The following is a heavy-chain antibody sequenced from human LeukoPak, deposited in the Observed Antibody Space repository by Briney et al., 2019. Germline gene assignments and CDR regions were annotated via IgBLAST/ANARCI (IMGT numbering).Heavy chain of an antibody. CDR3: ARPRYGSGSYYFDY. J-gene: IGHJ4*02. Sequence: SETLSLTCAVYGGSFSGYYWSWIRQPPGKGLEWIGEINHSGSTNYNPSLKSRVTISADTSKNQFSLKLSSVTAAGTAVYYCARPRYGSGSYYFDYWGQGTLVTVSS. V-gene: IGHV4-34*01. CDR1: GGSFSGYY. D-gene: IGHD3-10*01. CDR2: INHSGST.